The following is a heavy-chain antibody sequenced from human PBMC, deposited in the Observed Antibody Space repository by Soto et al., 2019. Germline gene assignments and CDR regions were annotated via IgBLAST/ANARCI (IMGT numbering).Heavy chain of an antibody. J-gene: IGHJ4*02. V-gene: IGHV3-23*01. CDR2: ITGSGDYT. Sequence: EVQLLESGGGLVQPGGSLRLSCAASGFTFSNYAMSWVRQAPGKGLEWVSSITGSGDYTYYADSVKGRVTISRDNSKNTLYLQMNSLRAEDTAVYYCAKARYYDSTGYLYYFDYWGQGTLVTVSS. CDR1: GFTFSNYA. CDR3: AKARYYDSTGYLYYFDY. D-gene: IGHD3-22*01.